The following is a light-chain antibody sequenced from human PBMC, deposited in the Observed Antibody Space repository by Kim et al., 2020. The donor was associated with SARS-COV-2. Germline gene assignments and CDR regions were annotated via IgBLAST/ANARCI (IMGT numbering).Light chain of an antibody. Sequence: LGQTGRITGQGDSLRSYYASWYQQKPGQAPVLVIYGKNNRPSGIPDRFSGSSSGNTASLTITGAQAEDEADYYCNSRDSSGNHLGVFGGGTKLTVL. CDR3: NSRDSSGNHLGV. CDR2: GKN. CDR1: SLRSYY. V-gene: IGLV3-19*01. J-gene: IGLJ3*02.